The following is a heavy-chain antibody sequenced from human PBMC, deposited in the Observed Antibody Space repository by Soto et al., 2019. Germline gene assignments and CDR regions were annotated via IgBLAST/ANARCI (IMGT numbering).Heavy chain of an antibody. CDR3: ARTDPYYDFWIGYYTERGYYGMDV. CDR2: FDPEDGET. CDR1: GYTLTELS. V-gene: IGHV1-24*01. J-gene: IGHJ6*02. Sequence: ASVKVSCKVSGYTLTELSMHWVRQAPGKGLEWMGGFDPEDGETIYAQKFQGRVTMTEDTSTDTAYMELSSLRSDDTAVYYCARTDPYYDFWIGYYTERGYYGMDVWGQGTTVTVSS. D-gene: IGHD3-3*01.